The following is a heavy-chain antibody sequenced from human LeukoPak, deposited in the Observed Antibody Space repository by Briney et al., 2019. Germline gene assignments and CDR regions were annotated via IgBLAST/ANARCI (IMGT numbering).Heavy chain of an antibody. V-gene: IGHV4-39*01. CDR3: ARRTPPGYSYGYSDY. Sequence: SETLSLTRTVSGGSISSSSYYWGWIRQPPGKGLEWIGSIYYSGSTYYNPSLKSRVTISVDTSKNQFSLKLSFVTAADAAVYYCARRTPPGYSYGYSDYWGQGTLVTVSS. CDR1: GGSISSSSYY. D-gene: IGHD5-18*01. CDR2: IYYSGST. J-gene: IGHJ4*02.